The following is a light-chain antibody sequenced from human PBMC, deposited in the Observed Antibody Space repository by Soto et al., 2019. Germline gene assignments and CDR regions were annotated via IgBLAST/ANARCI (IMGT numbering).Light chain of an antibody. CDR3: NSFAGSAHVV. CDR1: SSDVGAYNY. J-gene: IGLJ2*01. V-gene: IGLV2-8*01. Sequence: QSALAQPPSASGSPGQSVTISCTGTSSDVGAYNYVSWYQQHRGKAPKLIIYDVSQRPSGVPDRFSGSKSGNTASLTVSGLQAADEADYYCNSFAGSAHVVFGGGTKLTVL. CDR2: DVS.